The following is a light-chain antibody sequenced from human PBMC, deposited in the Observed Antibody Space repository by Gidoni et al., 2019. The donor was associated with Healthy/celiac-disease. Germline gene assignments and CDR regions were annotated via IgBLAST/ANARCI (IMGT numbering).Light chain of an antibody. J-gene: IGKJ4*01. CDR2: KAS. CDR1: QSISSW. CDR3: QQYNSYPLT. Sequence: DIQMTQSPSTLSASVGDRVTITCRASQSISSWLAWYQQKPWKAPKLFIYKASSLESGVPSRFSGSCSGTEFTLTISSLQPDDFATYYCQQYNSYPLTFGGGTKVEIK. V-gene: IGKV1-5*03.